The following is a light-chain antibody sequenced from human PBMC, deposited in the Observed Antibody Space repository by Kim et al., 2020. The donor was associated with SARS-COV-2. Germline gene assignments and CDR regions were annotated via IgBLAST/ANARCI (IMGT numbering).Light chain of an antibody. V-gene: IGKV1-8*01. Sequence: ASTGDRVTITCRASQGISSYLAWYQQKPGKAPKLRIYAASTLQSGVPSRFSCSGSGTDFTLTISCLQSEDFATYYCQQYYSYPRTFGQGTKVDIK. CDR2: AAS. CDR1: QGISSY. J-gene: IGKJ1*01. CDR3: QQYYSYPRT.